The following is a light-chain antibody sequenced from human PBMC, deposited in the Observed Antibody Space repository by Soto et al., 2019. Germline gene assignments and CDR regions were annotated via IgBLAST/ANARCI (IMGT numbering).Light chain of an antibody. CDR2: RSD. J-gene: IGLJ2*01. V-gene: IGLV1-47*01. Sequence: VVTQPPSTSGTPGQRVTSSCSGSSSNIGSNQVYWYQSFPGMAPQLLMYRSDQRPPGVTDRFSGSKSGTSASLAVSGLRSDDEADYYCSARDDSLSGVVFGGGTKLTVL. CDR1: SSNIGSNQ. CDR3: SARDDSLSGVV.